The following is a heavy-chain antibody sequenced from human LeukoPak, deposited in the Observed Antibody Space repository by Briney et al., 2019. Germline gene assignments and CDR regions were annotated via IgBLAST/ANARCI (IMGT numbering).Heavy chain of an antibody. CDR2: INPSGGST. Sequence: ASVKVSCKASGYTFTSYYMHWVRQAAGQGLEWMGIINPSGGSTSYAQKFQGRVTMTRDMSTSTVYMELSSLRSEDTAVYYCAREWVGGYSYGPFDYWGQGTLVTVSS. CDR1: GYTFTSYY. V-gene: IGHV1-46*01. D-gene: IGHD5-18*01. CDR3: AREWVGGYSYGPFDY. J-gene: IGHJ4*02.